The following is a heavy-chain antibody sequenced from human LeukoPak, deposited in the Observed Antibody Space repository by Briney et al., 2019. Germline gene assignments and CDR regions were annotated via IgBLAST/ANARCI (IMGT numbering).Heavy chain of an antibody. D-gene: IGHD4-17*01. J-gene: IGHJ4*02. V-gene: IGHV3-33*01. CDR3: ARDPRRTTVTTLDY. CDR2: MWYDGSNK. CDR1: GFSFSSYG. Sequence: GGSLRLSCAASGFSFSSYGMLWVRQAPGKGLEWVAVMWYDGSNKYYADSVKGRFTISRDNSKNTLYLQMNSLRGEDTAVYYCARDPRRTTVTTLDYWGQGTLVTVSS.